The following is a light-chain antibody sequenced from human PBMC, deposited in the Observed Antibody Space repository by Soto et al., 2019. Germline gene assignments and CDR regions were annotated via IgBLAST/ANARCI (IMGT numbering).Light chain of an antibody. V-gene: IGKV3-11*01. Sequence: EIVLTQSPATLSLSPGERATLSCRASQSVSSFLAWYQQKPGQAPRLLISDASNRATGIPARFSGSGSGTDFTLTISSLVPEDFAVYYCQQRGNWPQTFGQGTKVEIK. CDR3: QQRGNWPQT. CDR2: DAS. CDR1: QSVSSF. J-gene: IGKJ1*01.